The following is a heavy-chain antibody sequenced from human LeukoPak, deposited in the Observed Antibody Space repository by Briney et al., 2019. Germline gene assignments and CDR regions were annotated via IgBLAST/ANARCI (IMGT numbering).Heavy chain of an antibody. J-gene: IGHJ5*02. Sequence: GGSLRLSCAASGFTFSSYEMNWVRQAPGKGLEWVAVISYDGSNKYYADSVKGRFTISRDNSKNTLYLQMNSLRAEDTAVYYCARGSSSWYSAFDPWGQGTLVTVSS. D-gene: IGHD6-13*01. CDR1: GFTFSSYE. CDR3: ARGSSSWYSAFDP. V-gene: IGHV3-30*04. CDR2: ISYDGSNK.